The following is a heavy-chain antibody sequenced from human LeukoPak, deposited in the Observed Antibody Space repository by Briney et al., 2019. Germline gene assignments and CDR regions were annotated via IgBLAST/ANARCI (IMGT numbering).Heavy chain of an antibody. D-gene: IGHD3-10*01. V-gene: IGHV4-59*12. CDR2: IYYSGST. CDR1: GGSISSYY. CDR3: ARDWVVTMVRGNPQSGDY. Sequence: SETLSLTCTVSGGSISSYYWSWIRQPPGKGLEWIGYIYYSGSTNYNPSLKSRVTISVDTSKNQFSLKLSSVTAADTAVYYCARDWVVTMVRGNPQSGDYWGQGTLVTVSS. J-gene: IGHJ4*02.